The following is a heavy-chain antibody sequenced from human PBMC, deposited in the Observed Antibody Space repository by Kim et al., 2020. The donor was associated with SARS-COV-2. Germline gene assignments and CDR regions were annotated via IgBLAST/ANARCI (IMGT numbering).Heavy chain of an antibody. CDR1: GYTFKSYP. CDR3: ARDMNPTVSDY. Sequence: ASVKVSCKASGYTFKSYPIHWLRQAPGQRLEWMGWVNAANDKTKYSQKFQGRVTITRDTSANTAYMELSSLTSEDTAVYYCARDMNPTVSDYWGQGTRVTVSS. J-gene: IGHJ4*02. D-gene: IGHD4-4*01. CDR2: VNAANDKT. V-gene: IGHV1-3*01.